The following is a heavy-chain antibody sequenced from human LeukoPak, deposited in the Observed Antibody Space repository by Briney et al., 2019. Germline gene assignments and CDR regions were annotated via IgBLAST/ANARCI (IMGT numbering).Heavy chain of an antibody. D-gene: IGHD6-19*01. Sequence: GSLRLSCAASGFTFSSYGMSWVRQAPGKGLEWVSAISGSGGSTYYADSVKGRFTISRDNSKNTLYLQMNSLRAEDTAVYYCASTSGWYLGKVFLNWFDPWGQGTLVTVSS. V-gene: IGHV3-23*01. J-gene: IGHJ5*02. CDR3: ASTSGWYLGKVFLNWFDP. CDR2: ISGSGGST. CDR1: GFTFSSYG.